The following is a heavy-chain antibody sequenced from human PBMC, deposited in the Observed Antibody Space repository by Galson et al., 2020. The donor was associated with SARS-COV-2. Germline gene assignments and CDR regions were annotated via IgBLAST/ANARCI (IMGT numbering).Heavy chain of an antibody. D-gene: IGHD3-22*01. CDR3: AKGWDYDDRRVYYAGACGG. J-gene: IGHJ3*01. Sequence: GGSLRLSCAASGFTFNSNAMSWVRQAPGKGLEWVSAISGNGGSTYYADAVKGRFTVSRDNAKNTLSLLLNSLSDEDTAVYYCAKGWDYDDRRVYYAGACGGWGQGVMVGVAS. CDR2: ISGNGGST. CDR1: GFTFNSNA. V-gene: IGHV3-23*01.